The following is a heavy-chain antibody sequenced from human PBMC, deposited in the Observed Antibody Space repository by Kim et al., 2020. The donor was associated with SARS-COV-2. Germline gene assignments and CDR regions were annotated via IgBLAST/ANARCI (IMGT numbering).Heavy chain of an antibody. Sequence: SETLSLTCTVSGGSVSSGSYYWSWIRQPPGKGLEWIGYIYYSGSTNYNPSLKSRVTISVDTSKNQFSLKLSSVTAVDTAVYYCARGRLGYSSGWVRFPFDYWGQGTLVTVSS. V-gene: IGHV4-61*01. D-gene: IGHD6-19*01. CDR2: IYYSGST. CDR3: ARGRLGYSSGWVRFPFDY. J-gene: IGHJ4*02. CDR1: GGSVSSGSYY.